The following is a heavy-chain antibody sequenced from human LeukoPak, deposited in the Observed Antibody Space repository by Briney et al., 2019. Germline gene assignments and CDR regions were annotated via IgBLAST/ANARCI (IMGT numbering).Heavy chain of an antibody. CDR1: GGSISSYY. J-gene: IGHJ4*02. D-gene: IGHD3-10*01. CDR3: ARYCGGVLWYFDY. V-gene: IGHV4-59*08. Sequence: SETLSLTCTVSGGSISSYYWSWLRQPAGKGLEWIGHIYDSGSTKYSPSLQSRVTMSVDTSRNQFSLKLSSVTAADTAVYYCARYCGGVLWYFDYWGQGTLVTVSS. CDR2: IYDSGST.